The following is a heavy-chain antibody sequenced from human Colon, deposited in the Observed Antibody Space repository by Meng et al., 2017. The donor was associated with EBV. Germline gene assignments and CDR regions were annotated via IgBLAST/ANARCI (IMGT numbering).Heavy chain of an antibody. Sequence: QVPVPESGPRLVKASQTPSLTCAISGCSVSSPGAAWNWIRQSPSRGLEWLGRTYYRSKWHNDYAVSVKGRIAINPDTSKNQFFLQLNSVTPEDTAVYYCARDYGTSRPFEYWGQGILVTVAS. V-gene: IGHV6-1*01. CDR2: TYYRSKWHN. D-gene: IGHD1/OR15-1a*01. CDR1: GCSVSSPGAA. CDR3: ARDYGTSRPFEY. J-gene: IGHJ4*02.